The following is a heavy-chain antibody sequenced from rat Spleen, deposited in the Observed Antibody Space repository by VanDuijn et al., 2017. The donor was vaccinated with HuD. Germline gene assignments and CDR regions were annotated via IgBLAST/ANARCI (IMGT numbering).Heavy chain of an antibody. CDR2: ISYDGSST. Sequence: EVQLVESGGGLVQPGGSLKLSCAASGFTLSDYYMAWVRQAPTKGLEWVATISYDGSSTYYRDSVKGRFTNSRDNAKSTIYLEMDSLRSEDTATYYCVRQGYLRDWYFDFWGPGTMVTVSS. V-gene: IGHV5-7*01. CDR3: VRQGYLRDWYFDF. D-gene: IGHD2-7*01. J-gene: IGHJ1*01. CDR1: GFTLSDYY.